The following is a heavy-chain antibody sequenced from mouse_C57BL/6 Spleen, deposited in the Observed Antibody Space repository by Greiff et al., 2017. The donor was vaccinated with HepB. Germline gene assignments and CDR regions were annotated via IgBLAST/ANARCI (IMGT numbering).Heavy chain of an antibody. CDR1: GFTFSDYG. Sequence: EVMLVESGGGLVKPGGSLKLSCAASGFTFSDYGMHWVRQAPEKGLEWVAYISSGSSTIYYADTVKGRFTISRDNAKNTLFLQMTSLRSEDTAMYYCARIEDYYAMDYWGQGTSVTVSS. J-gene: IGHJ4*01. CDR2: ISSGSSTI. CDR3: ARIEDYYAMDY. V-gene: IGHV5-17*01.